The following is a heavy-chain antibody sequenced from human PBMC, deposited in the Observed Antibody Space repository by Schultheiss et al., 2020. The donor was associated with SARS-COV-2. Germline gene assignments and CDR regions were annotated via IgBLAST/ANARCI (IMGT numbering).Heavy chain of an antibody. J-gene: IGHJ5*02. CDR2: ISPDSSVK. CDR1: GFTFSSHS. D-gene: IGHD2-15*01. CDR3: AKGKSGGALDWFDP. Sequence: AGSLRLSCAASGFTFSSHSMNWVRQAPGKGLEWVSYISPDSSVKYYADSVKGRFTIFRDTSKNTLYLQMNMLVVDDTAVYFCAKGKSGGALDWFDPWGQGTLVTVSS. V-gene: IGHV3-48*01.